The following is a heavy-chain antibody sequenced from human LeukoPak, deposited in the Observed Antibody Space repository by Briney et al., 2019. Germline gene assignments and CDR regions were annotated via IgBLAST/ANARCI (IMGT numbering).Heavy chain of an antibody. V-gene: IGHV3-30*04. D-gene: IGHD2-15*01. J-gene: IGHJ4*02. CDR2: ISYDGSNK. CDR3: ARGPYCSGDSCYFLLMDY. CDR1: GFTFSSYA. Sequence: GRSLRLSCAASGFTFSSYAMHWVRQAPGKGLEWVAVISYDGSNKYYADSVKGRFTISRDSSKNTLYLQMNSLRAEDTAVYYCARGPYCSGDSCYFLLMDYWGQGTLVTVSS.